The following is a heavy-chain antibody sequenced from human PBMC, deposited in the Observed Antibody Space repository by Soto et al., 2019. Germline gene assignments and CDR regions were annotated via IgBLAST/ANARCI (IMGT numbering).Heavy chain of an antibody. CDR1: GFIFSNYG. D-gene: IGHD2-2*02. J-gene: IGHJ6*02. CDR2: ISGSGEMT. V-gene: IGHV3-23*01. Sequence: GGSLRLSCVGSGFIFSNYGMSWVRQAPGKGLEWVSGISGSGEMTFYTDSVKGRFTISRDNWKNTLFLQMNSLRAEDSATYYCAKRKYTSYPEGMDDWGQGTTVTVSS. CDR3: AKRKYTSYPEGMDD.